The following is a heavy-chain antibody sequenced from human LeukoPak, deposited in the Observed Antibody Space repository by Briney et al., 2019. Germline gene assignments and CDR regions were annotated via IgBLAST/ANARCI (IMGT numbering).Heavy chain of an antibody. J-gene: IGHJ4*02. CDR2: TSGSGYST. V-gene: IGHV3-23*01. CDR3: AKDIAYCGSSSCYQPFDY. D-gene: IGHD2-2*01. Sequence: GGSLRLSCAASGFTFSSHGMSWVRQAPGKGLEWVSRTSGSGYSTYYADSVKGRFTISRENSKNTLYLQMNSLRAEDTAVYYCAKDIAYCGSSSCYQPFDYWGQGTLVTVSS. CDR1: GFTFSSHG.